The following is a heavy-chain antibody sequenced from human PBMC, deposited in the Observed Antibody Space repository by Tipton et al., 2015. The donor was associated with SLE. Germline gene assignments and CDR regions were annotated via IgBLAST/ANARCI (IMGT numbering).Heavy chain of an antibody. V-gene: IGHV4-61*02. CDR1: GASIYSGSYF. Sequence: TLSLTCTVSGASIYSGSYFWSWIRQPAGKGLEWIGRIHSTGSTNYNSSLESRVSMSIDTSKNLFSLKLNSVTAADTAVYYCARIPTYSDYDRPMIDNAFDIWGQGTMVTVSS. J-gene: IGHJ3*02. D-gene: IGHD5-12*01. CDR2: IHSTGST. CDR3: ARIPTYSDYDRPMIDNAFDI.